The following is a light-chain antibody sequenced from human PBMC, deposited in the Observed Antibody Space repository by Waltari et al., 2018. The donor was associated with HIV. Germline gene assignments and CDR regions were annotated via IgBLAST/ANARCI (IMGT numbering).Light chain of an antibody. J-gene: IGLJ1*01. Sequence: QSALTQPRSVSGSPGQSVTISCTGTSNDVGGYYFVSWYQPHPGKAPKLIIYDFVKRPSGIPDRFSGSKSGNTASLTISGLQADDETDYYCSSYAGSSTYVFGTGTTVTFL. CDR3: SSYAGSSTYV. CDR2: DFV. CDR1: SNDVGGYYF. V-gene: IGLV2-11*01.